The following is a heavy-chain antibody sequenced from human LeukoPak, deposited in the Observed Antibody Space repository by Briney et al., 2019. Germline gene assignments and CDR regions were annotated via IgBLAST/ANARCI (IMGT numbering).Heavy chain of an antibody. D-gene: IGHD5-12*01. J-gene: IGHJ3*02. CDR3: ARDGYIVATPWSFDI. V-gene: IGHV4-31*03. CDR1: GGSISSGGYY. Sequence: SRTLSLTCTVSGGSISSGGYYWSWIRQHPGKGLEWIGYIYYSGSTYYNPSVKSRVTISVDTSKNEFSLKLSAGTAADTAVYYCARDGYIVATPWSFDIWRQGTMVTVSS. CDR2: IYYSGST.